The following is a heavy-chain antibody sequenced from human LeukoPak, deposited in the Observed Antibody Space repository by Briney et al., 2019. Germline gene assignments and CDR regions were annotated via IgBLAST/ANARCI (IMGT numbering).Heavy chain of an antibody. CDR1: GYSFTGYY. CDR3: ARDRYTSSWLRDAFDI. V-gene: IGHV1-2*02. CDR2: INPNSGGT. Sequence: GASVKVSCKASGYSFTGYYMHWVRQAPGQGLERMRWINPNSGGTNYAQKFQGRVTMTRDTSISTAYMELSRLRSDDTAVYYCARDRYTSSWLRDAFDIWGQGTMVTVSS. J-gene: IGHJ3*02. D-gene: IGHD6-13*01.